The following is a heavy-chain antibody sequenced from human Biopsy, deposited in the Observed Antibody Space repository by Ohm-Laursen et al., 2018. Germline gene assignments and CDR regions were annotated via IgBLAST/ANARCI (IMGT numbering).Heavy chain of an antibody. J-gene: IGHJ4*02. V-gene: IGHV3-21*01. CDR2: ISASGNHI. D-gene: IGHD2-8*01. CDR1: GFTFSGFS. Sequence: GSLRLSCAASGFTFSGFSMNWVRQAPGKGLEWVSPISASGNHIYYTDSVKGRFTVSRDNGKNSVYLQMNSLRVEDTAVYYCARDGEAKYCKHGVCPSDFWGQGTLVTVSS. CDR3: ARDGEAKYCKHGVCPSDF.